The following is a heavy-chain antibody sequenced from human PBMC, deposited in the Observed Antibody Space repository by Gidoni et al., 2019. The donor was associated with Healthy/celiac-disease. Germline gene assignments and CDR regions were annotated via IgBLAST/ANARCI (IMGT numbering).Heavy chain of an antibody. CDR1: GYTFTSYY. Sequence: QVQLVQSGAEVKKPGASVKVSCKASGYTFTSYYMHWVRQAPGQGLEWMGIINPSGGSTSYAQKFQGRVTMTRDTSTSTVYMELSSLRSEDTAVYYCARDSSGSGSGSWFDPWGQGTLVTVSS. D-gene: IGHD3-10*01. CDR2: INPSGGST. J-gene: IGHJ5*02. V-gene: IGHV1-46*01. CDR3: ARDSSGSGSGSWFDP.